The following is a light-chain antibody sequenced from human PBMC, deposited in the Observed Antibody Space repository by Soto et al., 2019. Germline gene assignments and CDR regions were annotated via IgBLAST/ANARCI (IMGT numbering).Light chain of an antibody. Sequence: EIVFTQSPATLSLSPGERATLSCRASQSVSSYLAWYQQKPGQAPRVIMYGASRRETGIPDRFSGGGAGTEFTLTISRLEPEDFAVYFCQQYAGPTTTFGQGTRLEIK. CDR3: QQYAGPTTT. J-gene: IGKJ5*01. V-gene: IGKV3-20*01. CDR2: GAS. CDR1: QSVSSY.